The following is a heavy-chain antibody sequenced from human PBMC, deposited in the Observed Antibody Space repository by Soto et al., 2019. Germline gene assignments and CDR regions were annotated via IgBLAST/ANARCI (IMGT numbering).Heavy chain of an antibody. D-gene: IGHD5-12*01. J-gene: IGHJ4*02. V-gene: IGHV3-30-3*01. CDR3: ARDLPLRLSGLDY. Sequence: GGSLRLSCAASGFTFSSYAMHWVRQAPGKGLEWVAVISYDGSNKYYADSVKGRFTISRDNSKNTLYLQMNSLRAEDTAVYYCARDLPLRLSGLDYWRQGTLVTVSS. CDR1: GFTFSSYA. CDR2: ISYDGSNK.